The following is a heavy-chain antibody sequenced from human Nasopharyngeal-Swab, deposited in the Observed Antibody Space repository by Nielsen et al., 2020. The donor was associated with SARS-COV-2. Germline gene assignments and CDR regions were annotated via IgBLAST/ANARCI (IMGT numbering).Heavy chain of an antibody. J-gene: IGHJ5*02. CDR1: GFSFSSYN. D-gene: IGHD2-21*01. Sequence: GESLKISCAASGFSFSSYNMNWVRQAPGKGLEWISYISSSGTTMYYTDSVKGRFTISRDNAKNSLHLRMNSLRAEDTAVYYCVRSLFVGWFDPWGQGTLVTVSS. V-gene: IGHV3-48*04. CDR3: VRSLFVGWFDP. CDR2: ISSSGTTM.